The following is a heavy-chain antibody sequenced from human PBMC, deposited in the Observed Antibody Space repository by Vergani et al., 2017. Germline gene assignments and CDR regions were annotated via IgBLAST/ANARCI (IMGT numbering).Heavy chain of an antibody. CDR1: GYTFTSYG. V-gene: IGHV1-18*04. CDR3: ASSPPNYYEPGVHFDY. J-gene: IGHJ4*02. Sequence: QVQLVQSGAEVKKPGASVKVSCKASGYTFTSYGISWVRQAPGQGLEWMGWISAYNGNTNYAQKLQGRVTMTTDTSTSTAYMELRSLRSDDTAVYYCASSPPNYYEPGVHFDYWGQGTLVTVSS. D-gene: IGHD3-22*01. CDR2: ISAYNGNT.